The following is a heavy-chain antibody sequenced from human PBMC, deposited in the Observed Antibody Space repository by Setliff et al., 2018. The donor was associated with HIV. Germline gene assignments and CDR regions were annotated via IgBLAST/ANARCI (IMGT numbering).Heavy chain of an antibody. V-gene: IGHV3-23*01. Sequence: GSLSLSCVASGLTLSSYAMNWVRQAPGKGLEWLSGISNTGSSTYYGDSVKGRFTISRDKSRNIVFLQMKSLRVEDTALYYCAKAASNLAAAGGPLDMWGPGTVVTVSS. J-gene: IGHJ3*02. CDR2: ISNTGSST. CDR3: AKAASNLAAAGGPLDM. D-gene: IGHD6-13*01. CDR1: GLTLSSYA.